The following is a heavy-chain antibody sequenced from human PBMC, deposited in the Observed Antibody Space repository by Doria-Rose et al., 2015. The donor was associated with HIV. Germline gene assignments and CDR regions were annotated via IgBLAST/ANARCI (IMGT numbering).Heavy chain of an antibody. CDR3: ARIKSSRWYHKYYFDF. J-gene: IGHJ4*02. V-gene: IGHV2-26*01. CDR1: GVSLSSPGMG. Sequence: VTLKESGPVLVKPTETLTLTCTVSGVSLSSPGMGVSWIRQPPGKALEWLANIFSDDERSYKTSLKSRLTISSGTSKSQLVLTMTDMDPVDTATYYCARIKSSRWYHKYYFDFWGQGTLVIVSA. D-gene: IGHD6-13*01. CDR2: IFSDDER.